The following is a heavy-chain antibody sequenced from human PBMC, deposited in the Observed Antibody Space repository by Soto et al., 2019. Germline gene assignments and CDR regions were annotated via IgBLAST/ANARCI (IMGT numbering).Heavy chain of an antibody. J-gene: IGHJ3*01. V-gene: IGHV1-69*01. CDR1: GGTLNKHA. Sequence: QVQLVQSGAEVKKPGSSMKVSCRASGGTLNKHAITWVRRAPGLGLEWLGGIIPMFGIPNYPQKFQGRVTITADDSTNTSHMELNSLTSDDTAVYYCARGGTSGWLKGAYDVWGQGTMVTVSS. D-gene: IGHD6-19*01. CDR2: IIPMFGIP. CDR3: ARGGTSGWLKGAYDV.